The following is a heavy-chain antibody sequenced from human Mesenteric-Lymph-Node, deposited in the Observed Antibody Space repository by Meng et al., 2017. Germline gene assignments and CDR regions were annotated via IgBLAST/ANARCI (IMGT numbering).Heavy chain of an antibody. CDR2: SNPNSGGT. Sequence: ASVKISCKASGYSFIGYYMLWVRQAPGQGLEWMGWSNPNSGGTNYCEKFQGRVTMTRDTSISTAYMELSRLRSDDTAVYYCARDGTYYDILTCSPWIKSAFDIWGQGTMVTVSS. CDR1: GYSFIGYY. V-gene: IGHV1-2*02. CDR3: ARDGTYYDILTCSPWIKSAFDI. J-gene: IGHJ3*02. D-gene: IGHD3-9*01.